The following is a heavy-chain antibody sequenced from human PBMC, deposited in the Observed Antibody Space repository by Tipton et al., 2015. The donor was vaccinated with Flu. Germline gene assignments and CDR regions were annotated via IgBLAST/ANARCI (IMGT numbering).Heavy chain of an antibody. CDR2: IYYSEST. D-gene: IGHD3-22*01. CDR1: GYSFTDYS. J-gene: IGHJ3*02. CDR3: ARVKATYYYESSAYWPDAFDI. V-gene: IGHV4-59*07. Sequence: SGPEVKKPGASVKVSCKASGYSFTDYSIHWVRQPPGKGLEWIGYIYYSESTNYNPSLKSRVTISVDTSKNQFSLKLSSVTAADTAVYYCARVKATYYYESSAYWPDAFDIWGQGTMVTVSS.